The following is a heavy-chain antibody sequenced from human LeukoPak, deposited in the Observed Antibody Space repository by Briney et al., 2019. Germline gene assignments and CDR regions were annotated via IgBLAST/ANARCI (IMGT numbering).Heavy chain of an antibody. Sequence: GGSLRLSCAASGFTFSSYAMSWVRQAPGKGLEWVSAISGSGGSTYYADSVKGRFTISRDNSKNTLYLQMNSLRAEDTAVYYCAKLDGDHNYTIEYGMDVWGQGTTVTVSS. D-gene: IGHD3-3*01. CDR3: AKLDGDHNYTIEYGMDV. CDR2: ISGSGGST. CDR1: GFTFSSYA. V-gene: IGHV3-23*01. J-gene: IGHJ6*02.